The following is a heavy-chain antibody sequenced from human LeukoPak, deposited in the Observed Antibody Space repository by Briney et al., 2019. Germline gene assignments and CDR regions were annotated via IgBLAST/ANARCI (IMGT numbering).Heavy chain of an antibody. Sequence: SVKVSCKASGGTFSSYAISWVRQAPGQGLEWMGRIIPILGIANYAQKFQGRVTITADKSTSTAYMELSSLRSEDTAVYYCARGRRVAPTAFDIWGQGTMVTVSS. CDR2: IIPILGIA. CDR1: GGTFSSYA. J-gene: IGHJ3*02. V-gene: IGHV1-69*04. D-gene: IGHD5-24*01. CDR3: ARGRRVAPTAFDI.